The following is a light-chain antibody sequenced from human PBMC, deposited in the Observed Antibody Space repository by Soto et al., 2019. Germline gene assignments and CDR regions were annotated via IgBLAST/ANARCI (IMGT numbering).Light chain of an antibody. V-gene: IGKV1-9*01. Sequence: DIQLTQSPSFLSASVGDRVIITCRASQGISSYLAWYQQKPGKAPKLLIYSASTLQSGVPSRFSGSGSGTEFTLTISSLQPEAFATYYCQQLNSPLTFGGGTKVEIK. CDR1: QGISSY. J-gene: IGKJ4*01. CDR3: QQLNSPLT. CDR2: SAS.